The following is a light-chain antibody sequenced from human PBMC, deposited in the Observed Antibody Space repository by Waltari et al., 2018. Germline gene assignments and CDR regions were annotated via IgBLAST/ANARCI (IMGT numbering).Light chain of an antibody. J-gene: IGLJ3*02. V-gene: IGLV1-51*01. CDR3: GTRERSLYGGV. CDR2: DNG. CDR1: RSNIGDNY. Sequence: QSVLTQPPSASAAPGQRVTISCFGSRSNIGDNYVSWYQQLPGTAPKLLIYDNGKGPSGSPVRFAGSSTGTSTTVSITGRRSGDEVDYYCGTRERSLYGGVFGGQTKLT.